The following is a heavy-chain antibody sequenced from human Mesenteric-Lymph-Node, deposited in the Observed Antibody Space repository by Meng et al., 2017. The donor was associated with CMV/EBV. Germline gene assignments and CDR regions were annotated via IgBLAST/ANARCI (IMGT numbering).Heavy chain of an antibody. V-gene: IGHV3-30*02. D-gene: IGHD4-23*01. J-gene: IGHJ5*02. Sequence: GGSLRLSCTASGFTFSNYGMHWVRLAPGKGLEWVAFIRYDERSKLYADSVKGRFAISRDNAKNSVYLQMNSLRAEDTALYYCAREGVGNPGWFDPWGQGTLVTVSS. CDR1: GFTFSNYG. CDR2: IRYDERSK. CDR3: AREGVGNPGWFDP.